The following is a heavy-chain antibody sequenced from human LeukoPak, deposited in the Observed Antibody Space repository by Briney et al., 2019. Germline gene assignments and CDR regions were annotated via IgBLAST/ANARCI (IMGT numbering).Heavy chain of an antibody. CDR2: ISGGGTT. CDR3: AKGDDFLTS. V-gene: IGHV3-23*01. Sequence: GGSLRLSCAASGFTFSNYAMTWVRQAPGRGLEWVSTISGGGTTHYADSVKGRFIISRDNSKNTLSLQMNSLRAEDTAVYYCAKGDDFLTSWGQGTLVTVSS. CDR1: GFTFSNYA. J-gene: IGHJ4*02. D-gene: IGHD3-9*01.